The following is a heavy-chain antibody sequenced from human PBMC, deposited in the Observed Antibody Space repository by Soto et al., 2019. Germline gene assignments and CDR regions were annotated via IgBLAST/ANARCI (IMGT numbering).Heavy chain of an antibody. CDR3: ARGPSYYDILTGYYQTQPFDY. Sequence: PSETLSLTCAVYGGSFSGYYWSWIRQPPGKGLEWIGEINHSGSTNYNPSLKSRVTISVDTSKNQFSLKLSSVTAADTAVYYCARGPSYYDILTGYYQTQPFDYWGQGTLVTVS. V-gene: IGHV4-34*01. D-gene: IGHD3-9*01. CDR2: INHSGST. CDR1: GGSFSGYY. J-gene: IGHJ4*02.